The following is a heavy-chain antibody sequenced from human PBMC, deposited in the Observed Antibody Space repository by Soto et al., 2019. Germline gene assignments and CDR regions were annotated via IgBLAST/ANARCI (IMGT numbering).Heavy chain of an antibody. CDR2: ISAYNGNT. Sequence: ASVKVSCKASGYTFTSYGISWVRQAPGQGLEWMGWISAYNGNTNYAQKLQGRVTMTTDTSTSTAYMELRSLRSGDTAVYYCARDRGITGTFRALQDWFDPWGQGTLVTVSS. J-gene: IGHJ5*02. CDR1: GYTFTSYG. D-gene: IGHD1-7*01. CDR3: ARDRGITGTFRALQDWFDP. V-gene: IGHV1-18*01.